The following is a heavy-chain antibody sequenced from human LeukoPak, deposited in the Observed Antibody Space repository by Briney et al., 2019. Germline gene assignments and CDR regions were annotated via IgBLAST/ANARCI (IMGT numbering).Heavy chain of an antibody. D-gene: IGHD2-21*01. J-gene: IGHJ3*02. Sequence: GGSLRLSCAASGFTFDDYAMHWVRQAPGKGLEWVSLISGDGGSTYYADSVKGRFTISRDNSKNSLYLQMNSLRAEDTALYYCAREAYCGGDCYSYDAFDIWGQGTMVTVSS. V-gene: IGHV3-43*02. CDR3: AREAYCGGDCYSYDAFDI. CDR2: ISGDGGST. CDR1: GFTFDDYA.